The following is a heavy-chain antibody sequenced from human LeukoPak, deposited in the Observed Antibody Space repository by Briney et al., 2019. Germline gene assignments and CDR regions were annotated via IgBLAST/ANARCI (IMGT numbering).Heavy chain of an antibody. D-gene: IGHD3-10*01. V-gene: IGHV3-21*06. CDR2: ISSTSSYI. CDR1: GFTFTNYN. J-gene: IGHJ6*02. Sequence: GGSLRLSCAASGFTFTNYNFYWVRQAPGRGLEWVSSISSTSSYIYCADSMKGRFTISRDNAKNSLYLQMNSLRAEDTAVYYCARALWSGPVYYGMDVWGQGTTVTVSS. CDR3: ARALWSGPVYYGMDV.